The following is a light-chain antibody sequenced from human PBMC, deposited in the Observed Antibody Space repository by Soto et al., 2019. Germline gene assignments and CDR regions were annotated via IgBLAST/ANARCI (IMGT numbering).Light chain of an antibody. CDR2: GVS. CDR1: QSISRW. CDR3: QQYNSYSPPT. V-gene: IGKV1-5*01. Sequence: DIQMTQSPFTLSASVGDRVTITCRASQSISRWLAWYQQKPGKAPSLLIYGVSSLQSGVPSRFSGSGSGTEYTLTISSLQPDDFATYYCQQYNSYSPPTFVQGTKVEIK. J-gene: IGKJ1*01.